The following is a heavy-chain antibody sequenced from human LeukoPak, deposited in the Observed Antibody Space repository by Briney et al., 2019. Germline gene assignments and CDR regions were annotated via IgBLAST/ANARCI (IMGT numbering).Heavy chain of an antibody. CDR3: AKAAADWYFDV. Sequence: RPGGSLRLSCVASGFNFNDYAMHWVRQAPGKGLEWVSGISWNSGTKGYADSVKGRFIISRDYAQRSLFLQMNSLATEDTAFYYCAKAAADWYFDVWGRGTLVTVSS. J-gene: IGHJ2*01. CDR1: GFNFNDYA. CDR2: ISWNSGTK. D-gene: IGHD6-25*01. V-gene: IGHV3-9*01.